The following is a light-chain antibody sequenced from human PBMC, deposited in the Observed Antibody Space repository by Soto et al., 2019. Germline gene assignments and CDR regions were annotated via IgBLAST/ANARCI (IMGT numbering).Light chain of an antibody. Sequence: AIQLTQSPSSLSASVGDRVTITYRASQGIRDDLAWFQQSPGKAPKLLIYDASSLESGVPSSFSGSGSGTEFTLTISSLQPDDFAIYYCQHYNSYPWTFGQGTKVDI. CDR3: QHYNSYPWT. CDR2: DAS. J-gene: IGKJ1*01. CDR1: QGIRDD. V-gene: IGKV1-13*02.